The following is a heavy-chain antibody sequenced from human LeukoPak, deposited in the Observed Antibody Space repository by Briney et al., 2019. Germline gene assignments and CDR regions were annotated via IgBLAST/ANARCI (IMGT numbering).Heavy chain of an antibody. Sequence: SETLSLTCAVSGGSISSGGYSWSWIRQPPGKGLEWIGYIYHSGSTYYNPSLKSRVTISADRSKNQFSLKLSSVTAADTAVYYCARVGLAAAYDYWGQGTPVTVSS. CDR1: GGSISSGGYS. J-gene: IGHJ4*02. V-gene: IGHV4-30-2*01. D-gene: IGHD6-13*01. CDR2: IYHSGST. CDR3: ARVGLAAAYDY.